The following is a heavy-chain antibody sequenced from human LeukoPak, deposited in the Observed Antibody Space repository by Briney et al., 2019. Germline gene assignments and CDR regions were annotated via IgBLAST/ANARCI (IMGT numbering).Heavy chain of an antibody. CDR3: ARVNYGGNFDY. CDR1: GFTFSSDW. J-gene: IGHJ4*02. CDR2: ISGDGSTT. Sequence: PGGSLRLSCAASGFTFSSDWTHWVRQAPGKGLVWVSRISGDGSTTTYADSVKGRFTISRDNAKNTLYLQMNSLRADDTAVYYCARVNYGGNFDYWGQGTLVTVSS. V-gene: IGHV3-74*01. D-gene: IGHD4-23*01.